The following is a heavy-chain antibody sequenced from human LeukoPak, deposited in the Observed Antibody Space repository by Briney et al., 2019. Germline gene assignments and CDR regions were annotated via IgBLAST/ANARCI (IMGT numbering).Heavy chain of an antibody. CDR2: ITISGDTI. Sequence: GGSLRLSCAASGFTFSDYYMSWIRQVPGKGLEWVSYITISGDTIYYADSVKGRFTISRDIPENSVYLQMNSLRAEDTAVDYCAREGGNWGEGYFDYWGQGTLVTVSS. D-gene: IGHD7-27*01. CDR1: GFTFSDYY. CDR3: AREGGNWGEGYFDY. J-gene: IGHJ4*02. V-gene: IGHV3-11*01.